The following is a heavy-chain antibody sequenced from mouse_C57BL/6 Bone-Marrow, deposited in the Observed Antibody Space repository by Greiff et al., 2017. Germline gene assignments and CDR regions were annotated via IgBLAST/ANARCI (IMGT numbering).Heavy chain of an antibody. Sequence: VQLQQPGAELVRPGSSVKLSCTASGYTFTSYWMHWVKPRPIQGLEWVGNIDPSDSETHSNQKFKDKATLTVDKSSSTAYMQLSSLTSEDSAVYYCARWGFAYWGQGTLVTVSA. CDR3: ARWGFAY. CDR1: GYTFTSYW. J-gene: IGHJ3*01. CDR2: IDPSDSET. V-gene: IGHV1-52*01.